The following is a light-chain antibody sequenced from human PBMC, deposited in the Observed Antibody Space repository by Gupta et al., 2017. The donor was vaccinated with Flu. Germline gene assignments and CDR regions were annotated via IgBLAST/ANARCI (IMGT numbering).Light chain of an antibody. CDR3: QQYNNWPIT. CDR2: GAS. CDR1: QSVSSN. Sequence: EIVMTQSPATLSVSPGERVTLSCRASQSVSSNLAWYQQRPGQAPRLLMYGASTRATGIPATFSGSGTGTEFTLTISSLQSEDFAVYYCQQYNNWPITFGGGTKVEIK. J-gene: IGKJ4*01. V-gene: IGKV3-15*01.